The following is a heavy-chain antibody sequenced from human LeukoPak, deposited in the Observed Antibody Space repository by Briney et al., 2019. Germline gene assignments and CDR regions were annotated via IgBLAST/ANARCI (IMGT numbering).Heavy chain of an antibody. J-gene: IGHJ6*02. CDR1: GGTFSSYA. V-gene: IGHV1-69*13. D-gene: IGHD6-19*01. CDR3: ARAQYSSGWYRDYYYYGMDV. Sequence: SVKVSCKASGGTFSSYAISWVRQAPGQGLEWMGGIIPIFGTANYAQKFQGRVTITADESTSTAYMELSSLRSEDTAVYYCARAQYSSGWYRDYYYYGMDVWGQGTTVTVSS. CDR2: IIPIFGTA.